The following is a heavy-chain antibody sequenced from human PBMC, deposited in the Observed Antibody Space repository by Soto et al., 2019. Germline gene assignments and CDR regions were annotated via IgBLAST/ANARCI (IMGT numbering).Heavy chain of an antibody. J-gene: IGHJ6*02. CDR2: ISSDGSSK. CDR3: ARQGIGARKYHYNNLDV. V-gene: IGHV3-30-3*01. CDR1: GFTFTDHA. Sequence: QVQLVESGGGVVQPGRSLRLSCAASGFTFTDHASHWVRQAPGRGLEGVALISSDGSSKYFADSVQGRFTVSRDNSKNTLSLHMNSLRTEDTAVYYCARQGIGARKYHYNNLDVWGQGTTVTVSS. D-gene: IGHD6-6*01.